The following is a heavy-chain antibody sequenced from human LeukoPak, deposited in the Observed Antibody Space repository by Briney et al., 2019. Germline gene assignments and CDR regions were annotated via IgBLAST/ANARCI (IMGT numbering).Heavy chain of an antibody. CDR2: ISAYNGNT. CDR1: GYTFTSYG. J-gene: IGHJ5*02. Sequence: ASVKVSCKASGYTFTSYGISWVRQAPGQGLEWMGWISAYNGNTNYAQKLQGRVTMTTDTSTSTAYMEPRSLRSDDTAVYYCARGPDYGGNSGLVVVWNWFDPWGQGTLVTVSS. CDR3: ARGPDYGGNSGLVVVWNWFDP. V-gene: IGHV1-18*01. D-gene: IGHD4-23*01.